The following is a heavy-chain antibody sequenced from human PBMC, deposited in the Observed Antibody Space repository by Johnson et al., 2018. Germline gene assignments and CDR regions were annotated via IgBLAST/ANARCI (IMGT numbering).Heavy chain of an antibody. CDR2: ISGRGDDT. CDR3: ARDSKAWAGQWPFDS. J-gene: IGHJ5*01. D-gene: IGHD6-19*01. V-gene: IGHV3-23*04. CDR1: GFTFSSYA. Sequence: VQLVESGGGLVQPGGSLRLSCAASGFTFSSYAMSWVHQAPGKGLEWVSHISGRGDDTYYADSVKGRFTISRDNYKNTLFLQMNSLRDEDTALDYCARDSKAWAGQWPFDSWGQGTLVTVSS.